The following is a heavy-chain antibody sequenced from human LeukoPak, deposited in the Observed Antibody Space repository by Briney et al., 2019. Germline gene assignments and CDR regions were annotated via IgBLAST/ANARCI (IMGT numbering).Heavy chain of an antibody. V-gene: IGHV3-43*02. CDR2: ISGDSDYT. CDR1: GFTFEDYA. CDR3: AKGHGSRTGDFEY. J-gene: IGHJ4*02. Sequence: GGSLRLSCAASGFTFEDYAMHWVRQAPGMGLEWVSLISGDSDYTYYADSVKGRFTISRDNSKNSLYLQMNTLRTEDNALYYCAKGHGSRTGDFEYWGQGTLVTVSS. D-gene: IGHD3-10*01.